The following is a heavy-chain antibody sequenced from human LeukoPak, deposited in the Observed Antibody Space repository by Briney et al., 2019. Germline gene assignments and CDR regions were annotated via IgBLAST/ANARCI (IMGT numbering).Heavy chain of an antibody. CDR1: GGSISSSSYY. J-gene: IGHJ4*02. CDR2: IYYSGST. Sequence: SETLSLTCTVSGGSISSSSYYWGWIRQPPGKGLEWIGSIYYSGSTNYNPSLKSRVTISVDTSKNQFSLKLSSVTAADTAVYYCARHPGYYDSSGYYSWGQGTLVTVSS. D-gene: IGHD3-22*01. V-gene: IGHV4-39*01. CDR3: ARHPGYYDSSGYYS.